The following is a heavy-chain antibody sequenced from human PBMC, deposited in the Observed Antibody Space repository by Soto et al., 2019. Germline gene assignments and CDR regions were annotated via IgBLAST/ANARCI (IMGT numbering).Heavy chain of an antibody. J-gene: IGHJ4*02. CDR3: ARGPLYSSGVTVDY. D-gene: IGHD6-19*01. CDR1: GGSFSGYY. Sequence: QVQLQQWGAGLLKPSETLSLTCAVYGGSFSGYYWSWIRQPPGTGLEWIGEINHSGSTNYNPSLKSRVTISVDTYKNQFSLNLSSVTAADTAVYYCARGPLYSSGVTVDYWGQGTLVTVSS. CDR2: INHSGST. V-gene: IGHV4-34*01.